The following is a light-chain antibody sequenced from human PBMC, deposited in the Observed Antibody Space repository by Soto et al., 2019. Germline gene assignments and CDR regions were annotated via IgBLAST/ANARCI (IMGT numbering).Light chain of an antibody. CDR1: QSISSW. CDR2: DAS. Sequence: DIQMTQSPSTLSASVGDRVTITCRASQSISSWLAWYQQKPGKAPKLLIYDASSLESGVSSRFSSSGSGTEFTLTISSLQPDDFATYYFQQYDSYSWTFGQGTKVEIK. J-gene: IGKJ1*01. V-gene: IGKV1-5*01. CDR3: QQYDSYSWT.